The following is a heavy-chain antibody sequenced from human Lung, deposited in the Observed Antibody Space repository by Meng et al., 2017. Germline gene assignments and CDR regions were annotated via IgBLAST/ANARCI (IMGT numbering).Heavy chain of an antibody. CDR3: ARGPTTMAHDFDY. Sequence: QVHVQQWGAGLLKPSETLSPTCVVSGGSFSDYDWSWIRQPPGKGLEWIGEINHSGSTNYNPSLESRATISVDTSQNNLSLKLSSVTAADSAVYYCARGPTTMAHDFDYWGQGTLVTVSS. V-gene: IGHV4-34*01. D-gene: IGHD4-11*01. J-gene: IGHJ4*02. CDR2: INHSGST. CDR1: GGSFSDYD.